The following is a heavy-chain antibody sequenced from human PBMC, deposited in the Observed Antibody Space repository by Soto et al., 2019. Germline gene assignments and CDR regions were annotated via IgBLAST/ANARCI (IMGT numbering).Heavy chain of an antibody. Sequence: GESLKISCKGSGCSFTSYWISWVRQMPGKGLEWMGRIDPSDSYTNYSPSFQGHVTISADKSISTAYLQWSSLKASDTAMYYCARGIAAAGMAAYYYYYGMDVWGQGTTVTVSS. CDR1: GCSFTSYW. CDR2: IDPSDSYT. D-gene: IGHD6-13*01. J-gene: IGHJ6*02. V-gene: IGHV5-10-1*01. CDR3: ARGIAAAGMAAYYYYYGMDV.